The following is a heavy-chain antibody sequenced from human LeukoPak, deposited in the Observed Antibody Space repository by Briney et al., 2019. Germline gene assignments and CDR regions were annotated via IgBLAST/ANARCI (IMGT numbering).Heavy chain of an antibody. CDR3: AKGHSSSSSGDAFDI. CDR1: GFTLSSYG. V-gene: IGHV3-30*02. CDR2: IRYDGSNK. D-gene: IGHD6-6*01. J-gene: IGHJ3*02. Sequence: PGGSLRLSCAASGFTLSSYGMHWVRQAPGKGLEWVAFIRYDGSNKYYADSVKGRFTISRGNSKNTLYLQMNSLRAEDTAVYYCAKGHSSSSSGDAFDIWGQGTMVTVSS.